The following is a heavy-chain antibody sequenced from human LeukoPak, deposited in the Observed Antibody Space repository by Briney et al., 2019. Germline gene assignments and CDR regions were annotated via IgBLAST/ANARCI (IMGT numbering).Heavy chain of an antibody. CDR1: GFTFSSYA. J-gene: IGHJ4*02. V-gene: IGHV3-23*01. CDR2: ISGSGGST. Sequence: PGGSLRLSCAASGFTFSSYAMSWVRQAPGKGLEWVSAISGSGGSTYYADSVKGRFTISRDNSKNTLYLQMNSLRAEDTAVYYCAKESFDCSGGSCHGRFDYWGQGTLVTVSS. D-gene: IGHD2-15*01. CDR3: AKESFDCSGGSCHGRFDY.